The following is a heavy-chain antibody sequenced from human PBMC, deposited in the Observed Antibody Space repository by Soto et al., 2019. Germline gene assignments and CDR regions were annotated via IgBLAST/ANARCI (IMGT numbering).Heavy chain of an antibody. J-gene: IGHJ6*02. CDR1: GYTFTSYY. CDR2: INPSGGST. Sequence: GASVKVSCKASGYTFTSYYMHWVRQAPGQGLEWMGIINPSGGSTSYAQKFQGRVTMTRDTSTSTVYMELSSLRSEDTAMYYCARETSGGGYYYYGMDVWGQGTTVTVSS. V-gene: IGHV1-46*01. D-gene: IGHD3-10*01. CDR3: ARETSGGGYYYYGMDV.